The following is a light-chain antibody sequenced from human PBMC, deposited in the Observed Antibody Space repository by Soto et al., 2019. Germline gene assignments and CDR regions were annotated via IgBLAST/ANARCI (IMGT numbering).Light chain of an antibody. V-gene: IGKV1-5*01. CDR1: QSVSSW. CDR2: DAC. J-gene: IGKJ1*01. Sequence: DIQMTQTPATLSAFAGDRVTVTCRASQSVSSWVAWYQEKPGRGPKLLIYDACTWQSGVPSRFIGSGSGTEFTLTITSLQPDDFATYYCQHYNTYSPGTFGQGTRVEVK. CDR3: QHYNTYSPGT.